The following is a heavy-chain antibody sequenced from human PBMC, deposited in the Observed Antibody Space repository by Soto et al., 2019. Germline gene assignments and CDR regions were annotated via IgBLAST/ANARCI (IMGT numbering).Heavy chain of an antibody. Sequence: PGGSLRLSCAASGFTFSSYGIHWVRQAPGKGLEWVAVIWYDGSNKYYEDSVKGRFTISRDNSKNTLYLQMNSLRAEETAVYYCGRDLGYSSSWYFDYWGQGTLVTVSS. CDR2: IWYDGSNK. J-gene: IGHJ4*02. CDR1: GFTFSSYG. D-gene: IGHD6-13*01. V-gene: IGHV3-33*01. CDR3: GRDLGYSSSWYFDY.